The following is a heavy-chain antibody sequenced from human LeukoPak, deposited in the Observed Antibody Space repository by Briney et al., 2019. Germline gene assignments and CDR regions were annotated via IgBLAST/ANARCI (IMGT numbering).Heavy chain of an antibody. CDR3: ARHDMDVAGAGLDYFDY. V-gene: IGHV4-59*08. CDR2: IYYSGST. D-gene: IGHD1-26*01. Sequence: SETLSLTCTVPGGSINRYYWSWLRQPPGKGLEWIGYIYYSGSTNYNPSLKSRVTMSVDTSKNQFSVKLSSVTTADTAVYYCARHDMDVAGAGLDYFDYWGQGTLVTVSS. J-gene: IGHJ4*02. CDR1: GGSINRYY.